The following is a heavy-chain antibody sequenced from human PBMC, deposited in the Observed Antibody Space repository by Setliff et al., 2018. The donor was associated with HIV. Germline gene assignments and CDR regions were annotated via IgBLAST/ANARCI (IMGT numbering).Heavy chain of an antibody. CDR3: ARDLTAVAGTNY. J-gene: IGHJ4*02. D-gene: IGHD6-19*01. V-gene: IGHV1-3*01. CDR1: GYTFTSYA. Sequence: ASVKVSCKASGYTFTSYAMHWVRQAPGQRLEWMGWINAGNGNTKYSQKFQGRVTMTTDTSTSTAYMELRSLRSDDTAVYYCARDLTAVAGTNYWGQGTLVTVSS. CDR2: INAGNGNT.